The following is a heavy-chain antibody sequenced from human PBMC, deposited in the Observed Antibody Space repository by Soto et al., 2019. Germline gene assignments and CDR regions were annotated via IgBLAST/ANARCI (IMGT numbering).Heavy chain of an antibody. CDR1: GYTFTSYC. CDR3: ARVYDSSGYSYGPPDY. Sequence: VASVKISCKASGYTFTSYCISWVRQAPGQGLEWMGWISAYNGNTNYAQKLQGRVTMTTDTSTSTAYMELRSLRSDDTAVYYCARVYDSSGYSYGPPDYWGQGTLVTVSS. J-gene: IGHJ4*02. V-gene: IGHV1-18*04. D-gene: IGHD3-22*01. CDR2: ISAYNGNT.